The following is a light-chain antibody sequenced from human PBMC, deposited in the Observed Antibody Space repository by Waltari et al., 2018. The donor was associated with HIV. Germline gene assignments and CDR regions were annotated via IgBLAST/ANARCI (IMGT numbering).Light chain of an antibody. J-gene: IGLJ3*02. Sequence: QSVLTQPPSASGTPGQRVTIPCSASSPNIGANYVYWFQQPPGTAPKLLIYRNYQRPSGVPDRFSGSKSGTSASLAISGLRSEDEGDFYCASWDDSLRNWVFGGGTKLTVL. CDR3: ASWDDSLRNWV. V-gene: IGLV1-47*01. CDR1: SPNIGANY. CDR2: RNY.